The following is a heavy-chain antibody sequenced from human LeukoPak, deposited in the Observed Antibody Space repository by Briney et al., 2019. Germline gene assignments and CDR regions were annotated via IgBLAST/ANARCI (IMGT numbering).Heavy chain of an antibody. CDR3: AREGDYGGLLYYFDY. D-gene: IGHD4-23*01. CDR2: IWYDGSNK. J-gene: IGHJ4*02. Sequence: QPGRSLRLSCAASGFTFSSYGMHWVRQAPGKGLEWVAVIWYDGSNKYYADSVKGRFTISRDNSKNTLYLQMNSLRAEDTAVYYCAREGDYGGLLYYFDYWGQGTLVTVSS. CDR1: GFTFSSYG. V-gene: IGHV3-33*01.